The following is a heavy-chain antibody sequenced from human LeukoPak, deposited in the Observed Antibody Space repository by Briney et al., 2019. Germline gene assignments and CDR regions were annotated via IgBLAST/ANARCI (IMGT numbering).Heavy chain of an antibody. D-gene: IGHD3-22*01. J-gene: IGHJ3*02. Sequence: PSETLSLTCAVYGGSFSSYYWSWIRQPAGKGLEWIGRIYTSGSTNYNPSLKSRVTMSVDTSKNQFSLKLSSVTAADTAVYYCARVTYYYDSSGYYLDAFDIWGQGTMVTVSS. CDR2: IYTSGST. V-gene: IGHV4-59*10. CDR1: GGSFSSYY. CDR3: ARVTYYYDSSGYYLDAFDI.